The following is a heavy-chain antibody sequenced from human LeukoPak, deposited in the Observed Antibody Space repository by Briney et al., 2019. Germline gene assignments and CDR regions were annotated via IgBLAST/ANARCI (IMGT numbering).Heavy chain of an antibody. D-gene: IGHD2-2*01. CDR1: GGSISSSRYY. CDR2: IYYSGST. J-gene: IGHJ4*02. Sequence: SETLSLTCTVSGGSISSSRYYWGWIRQPPGKGLEWIGSIYYSGSTYYNPSLTSRVTISVDTSKNQFSLKLSSVTAADTAVYYCAALPASIVVVPDVSLDYWGQGTLVTVSS. V-gene: IGHV4-39*01. CDR3: AALPASIVVVPDVSLDY.